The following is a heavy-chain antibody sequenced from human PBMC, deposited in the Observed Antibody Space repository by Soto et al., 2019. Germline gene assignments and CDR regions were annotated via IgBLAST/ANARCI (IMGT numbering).Heavy chain of an antibody. Sequence: GGSLRLSCAASGFPFSSSSMNWVRQAPGKGLEWVSYISSSSSAIYYADSVKGRFTISRDNAKNSMYLQMNSLRAEDTAVYYCARDLRGSSGNYGPAYWGQGTLVTVSS. CDR1: GFPFSSSS. CDR3: ARDLRGSSGNYGPAY. V-gene: IGHV3-48*01. D-gene: IGHD1-26*01. J-gene: IGHJ4*02. CDR2: ISSSSSAI.